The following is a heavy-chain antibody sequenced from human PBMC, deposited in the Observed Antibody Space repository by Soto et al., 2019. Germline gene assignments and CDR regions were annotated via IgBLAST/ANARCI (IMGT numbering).Heavy chain of an antibody. CDR3: ARAPDY. J-gene: IGHJ4*02. CDR2: IYYSGAT. CDR1: GGSISRNNNY. V-gene: IGHV4-31*03. Sequence: SETLSLTCTVSGGSISRNNNYWGWIRQHPGKGLEWIGYIYYSGATYYNPSLKGRVTISVDTSKNQFSLKLSSVTAADTAVYYCARAPDYWGQGTLVTVSS.